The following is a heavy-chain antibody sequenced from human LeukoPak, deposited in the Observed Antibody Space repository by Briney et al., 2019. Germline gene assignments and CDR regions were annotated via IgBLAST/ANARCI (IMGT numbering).Heavy chain of an antibody. CDR2: INTNTGNP. Sequence: ASVKVSCKASGYTFTSYSMNWVRQAPGQGLEWLGWINTNTGNPTYAQGFTGRFVFSLDTSVNTAYLHISSLKAEDTAVYYCARVVHPYDYESSGLTYDAFDIWGQGTMVTVSS. CDR1: GYTFTSYS. D-gene: IGHD3-22*01. V-gene: IGHV7-4-1*02. J-gene: IGHJ3*02. CDR3: ARVVHPYDYESSGLTYDAFDI.